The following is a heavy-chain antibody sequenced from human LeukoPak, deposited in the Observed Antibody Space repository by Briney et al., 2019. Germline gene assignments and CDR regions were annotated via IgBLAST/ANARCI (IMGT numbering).Heavy chain of an antibody. Sequence: SETLSLTCTVSGGSVSSGSYYWSWIRQPPGKGLEWIGYIYYSGSTNYNPPLKSRVTISVDTSKNQFSLKLSSVTAADTAVYYCARVEEPRRIGYFDYWGQGTLVTVSS. V-gene: IGHV4-61*01. CDR1: GGSVSSGSYY. CDR3: ARVEEPRRIGYFDY. D-gene: IGHD1-26*01. J-gene: IGHJ4*02. CDR2: IYYSGST.